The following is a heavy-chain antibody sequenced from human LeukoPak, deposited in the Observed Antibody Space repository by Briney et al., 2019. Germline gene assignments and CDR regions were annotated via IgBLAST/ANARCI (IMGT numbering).Heavy chain of an antibody. D-gene: IGHD6-13*01. CDR3: AKDTIAAAGTMNY. CDR1: GFTVSSNY. J-gene: IGHJ4*02. V-gene: IGHV3-53*01. CDR2: IYSGGST. Sequence: GGSLRLSCAASGFTVSSNYMSWVRQAPGKGLECVSVIYSGGSTYYADSVKGRFTISRDNSKNTLYLQMNSLRAEDTAVYYCAKDTIAAAGTMNYWGQGTLVTVSS.